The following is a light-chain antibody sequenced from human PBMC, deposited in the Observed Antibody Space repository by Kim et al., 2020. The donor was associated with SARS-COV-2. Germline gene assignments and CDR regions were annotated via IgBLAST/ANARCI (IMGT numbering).Light chain of an antibody. J-gene: IGLJ3*02. CDR3: ATWDDSLNGPV. V-gene: IGLV1-44*01. Sequence: GQRVTISCSGSSSNIGSNSLNWYQQVPGTAPKLLIYGNHQRPSGVPDRFSASKSGTSASLAISGLQSEDEADYYCATWDDSLNGPVFGGGTQLTVL. CDR2: GNH. CDR1: SSNIGSNS.